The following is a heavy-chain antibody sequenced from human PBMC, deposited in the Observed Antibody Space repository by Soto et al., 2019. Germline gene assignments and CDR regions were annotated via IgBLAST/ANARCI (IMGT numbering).Heavy chain of an antibody. D-gene: IGHD1-26*01. Sequence: QVQLVQSGAEVKKPGSSVKVSCKASGGSFSTYAITWVRQAPGQGLEWMGGIIPIFGTANYAQKFQGRVTINADEATSTAYMERSSLRTDDTAVYYCATRHSGSNRGPVYYSGQGTLVTVSS. CDR1: GGSFSTYA. V-gene: IGHV1-69*12. J-gene: IGHJ4*02. CDR3: ATRHSGSNRGPVYY. CDR2: IIPIFGTA.